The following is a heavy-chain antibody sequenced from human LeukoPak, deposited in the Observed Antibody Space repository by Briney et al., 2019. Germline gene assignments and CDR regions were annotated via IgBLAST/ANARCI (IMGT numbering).Heavy chain of an antibody. CDR3: ATLFHTSGF. Sequence: GESLKISCKGSGYRFNAYWIAWVRQMPGKGLEWMGIIYPGDSDTRYSPSFQGQVTISADKSISTAYLQWSSLKASDTAMYYCATLFHTSGFWGQGTLVTVSS. D-gene: IGHD2-21*01. CDR2: IYPGDSDT. J-gene: IGHJ4*02. V-gene: IGHV5-51*01. CDR1: GYRFNAYW.